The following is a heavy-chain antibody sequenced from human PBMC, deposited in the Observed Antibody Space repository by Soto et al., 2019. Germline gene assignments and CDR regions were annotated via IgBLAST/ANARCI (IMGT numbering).Heavy chain of an antibody. J-gene: IGHJ5*02. Sequence: SETLSLTCTVSGVSISSGGYYWICIPQHPGQGLVCIVNIYYSGGTYYNPSLKNRGTISVDTSKNKISLKLSTMTGADTAAYYCASCDYGDYQYWFDPWGQGTLVTVSS. CDR3: ASCDYGDYQYWFDP. CDR1: GVSISSGGYY. V-gene: IGHV4-31*03. D-gene: IGHD4-17*01. CDR2: IYYSGGT.